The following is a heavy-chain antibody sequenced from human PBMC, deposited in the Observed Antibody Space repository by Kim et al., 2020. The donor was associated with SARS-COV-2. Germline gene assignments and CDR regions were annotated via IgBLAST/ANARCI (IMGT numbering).Heavy chain of an antibody. CDR3: ARGSFQQGFDP. D-gene: IGHD6-13*01. CDR2: IKSDGSNK. J-gene: IGHJ5*02. V-gene: IGHV3-74*01. CDR1: GFTFSSYW. Sequence: GGSLRLSCEASGFTFSSYWMNWVRQAPGKGLVWVSRIKSDGSNKHYADSVKGRFTISRDNAKNTLHLQLNSLGVEDTAIYYCARGSFQQGFDPWGQGTLVTVSS.